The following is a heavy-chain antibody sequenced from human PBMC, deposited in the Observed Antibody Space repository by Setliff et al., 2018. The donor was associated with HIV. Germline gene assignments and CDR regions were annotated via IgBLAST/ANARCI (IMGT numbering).Heavy chain of an antibody. CDR2: MSSSDNTI. D-gene: IGHD5-18*01. V-gene: IGHV3-48*03. CDR1: GFTFSSYE. Sequence: GGSLRLSCAASGFTFSSYEMDWVRQAPGKGLEWVSYMSSSDNTIKYADSVKGRFAISRVNAKNSLYLQMNSLRAEDTAVYYCARDQSGGHNYGPDAFDIWGQGTMVTVSS. CDR3: ARDQSGGHNYGPDAFDI. J-gene: IGHJ3*02.